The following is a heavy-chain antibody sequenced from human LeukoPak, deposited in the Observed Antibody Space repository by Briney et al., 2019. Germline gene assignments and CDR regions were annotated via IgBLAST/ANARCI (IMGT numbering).Heavy chain of an antibody. CDR3: ARAPKIPLYCSGGSCHATNNWFDP. J-gene: IGHJ5*02. CDR2: IKQDGSEK. V-gene: IGHV3-7*01. Sequence: QPGGSLRLSCAASGFTFSSYWMSWVRQAPGKGLEWVANIKQDGSEKYYVDSVKGRFTISRDNAKNSLYLQMNSLRAEDTAVYYCARAPKIPLYCSGGSCHATNNWFDPWGQGTLVTVSS. CDR1: GFTFSSYW. D-gene: IGHD2-15*01.